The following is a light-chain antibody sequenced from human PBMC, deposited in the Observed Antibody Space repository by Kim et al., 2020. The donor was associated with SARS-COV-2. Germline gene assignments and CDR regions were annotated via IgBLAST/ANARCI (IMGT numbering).Light chain of an antibody. CDR2: GKN. CDR1: SLRSKY. J-gene: IGLJ2*01. Sequence: VALGQTVRFTCQGDSLRSKYACWYQQRPGQAPILVIYGKNNRPSGIPDRFSGSSSGNTAPLTITGTQAGDEADYYCNSRDSNDNVVFGGGTQLTVL. CDR3: NSRDSNDNVV. V-gene: IGLV3-19*01.